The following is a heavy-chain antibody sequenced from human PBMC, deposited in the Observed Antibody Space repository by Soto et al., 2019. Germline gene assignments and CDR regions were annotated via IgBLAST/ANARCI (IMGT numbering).Heavy chain of an antibody. D-gene: IGHD2-15*01. V-gene: IGHV3-21*01. CDR1: GFXFSSYS. CDR3: ARVYCSGGSCYNLDY. Sequence: GGSLXLSCAASGFXFSSYSMNWVRQAPGKGLEWVSSISSSSSYIYYADSVKGRFTFSRDNAKNTLYLQMNSLRAEDTAVYYCARVYCSGGSCYNLDYWGQGTLVPVSS. CDR2: ISSSSSYI. J-gene: IGHJ4*02.